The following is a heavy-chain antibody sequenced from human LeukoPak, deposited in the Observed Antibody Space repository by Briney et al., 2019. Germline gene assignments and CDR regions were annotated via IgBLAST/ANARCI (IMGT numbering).Heavy chain of an antibody. J-gene: IGHJ4*02. CDR2: INPNSGGT. D-gene: IGHD1/OR15-1a*01. Sequence: GASVKVSCKASGYTFTGYYMHWVRQAPGQGLEWMGWINPNSGGTNYAQKLQGRVTMTTDTSTSTAYMELRSLRSDDTAVYYCARGEQYDPTSLNFDYWGQGTLVTVSS. CDR1: GYTFTGYY. CDR3: ARGEQYDPTSLNFDY. V-gene: IGHV1-2*02.